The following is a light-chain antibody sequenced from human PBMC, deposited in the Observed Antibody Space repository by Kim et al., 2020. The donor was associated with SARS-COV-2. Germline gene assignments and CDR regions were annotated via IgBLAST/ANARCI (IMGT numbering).Light chain of an antibody. Sequence: EIVMTQSPATLSVSPGEIATLSCRASQSVGIKLAWYQQKPGQAPRLLIYDASTRATGIPGRFSGSGSVTEFTLTISSLQSEDFALYYCQQYHKWPRITFGQGTRLEIK. CDR2: DAS. CDR3: QQYHKWPRIT. CDR1: QSVGIK. V-gene: IGKV3-15*01. J-gene: IGKJ5*01.